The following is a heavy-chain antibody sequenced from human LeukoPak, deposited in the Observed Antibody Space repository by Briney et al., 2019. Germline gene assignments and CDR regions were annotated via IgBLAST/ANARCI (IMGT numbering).Heavy chain of an antibody. D-gene: IGHD3/OR15-3a*01. Sequence: ASVKVSCKASGYTFNSYDINWVRQATGQGLEWMGWMNPNSGNTGYAQKFQGRVTMTRNTSISTAYMELSSLRSEDTAVYYCARGRMIFGVVRDDYWGQGTLVTVSS. CDR1: GYTFNSYD. J-gene: IGHJ4*02. CDR2: MNPNSGNT. CDR3: ARGRMIFGVVRDDY. V-gene: IGHV1-8*01.